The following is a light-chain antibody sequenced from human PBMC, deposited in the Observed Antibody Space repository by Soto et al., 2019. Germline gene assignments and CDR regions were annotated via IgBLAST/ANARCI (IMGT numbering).Light chain of an antibody. CDR3: QQYNNWPGT. CDR2: GAS. J-gene: IGKJ1*01. Sequence: EIVMTQSPATLSVSPGERATLSCRASQSVSSNLAWYQQKPGQAPRLLIYGASTRDTGIPARFSGSGSGTEFTLTISSLQSEDFSVYYCQQYNNWPGTFGQGTKVEIK. V-gene: IGKV3-15*01. CDR1: QSVSSN.